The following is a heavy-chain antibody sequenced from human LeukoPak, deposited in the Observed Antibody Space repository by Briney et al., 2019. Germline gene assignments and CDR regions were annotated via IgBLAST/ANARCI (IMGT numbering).Heavy chain of an antibody. CDR3: ASWSVGSSWFPFDP. J-gene: IGHJ5*02. CDR1: GYTFTGYY. CDR2: INPNSGGT. V-gene: IGHV1-2*02. Sequence: ASVKVSCKASGYTFTGYYMHWVRQAPGQGLEWMGWINPNSGGTNYAQKFQGRVTMTRDTSISTAYMELSRLRSEDTAVYYCASWSVGSSWFPFDPWGQGTLVTVSS. D-gene: IGHD6-13*01.